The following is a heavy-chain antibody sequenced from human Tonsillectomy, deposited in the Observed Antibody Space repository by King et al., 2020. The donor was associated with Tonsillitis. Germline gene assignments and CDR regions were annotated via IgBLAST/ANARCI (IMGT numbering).Heavy chain of an antibody. J-gene: IGHJ1*01. Sequence: QLQESGPGLVKPSQTLSLTCTVSGGSIGSGSDYWSWIRQPAGKGLEWIGRIYSRGSTNYNPSLTSRVSISIDTSKNQFSLKLTSVTAADTAVYYCARDGNYYYDTSGFYVSSFDKWVQG. CDR2: IYSRGST. V-gene: IGHV4-61*02. D-gene: IGHD3-22*01. CDR1: GGSIGSGSDY. CDR3: ARDGNYYYDTSGFYVSSFDK.